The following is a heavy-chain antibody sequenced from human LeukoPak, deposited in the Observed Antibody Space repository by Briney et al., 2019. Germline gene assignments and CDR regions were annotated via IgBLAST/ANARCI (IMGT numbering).Heavy chain of an antibody. CDR2: IKQDGGEK. D-gene: IGHD3-22*01. CDR3: ARDLSHYYDSSGYFGY. V-gene: IGHV3-7*01. CDR1: GFTFKNSW. J-gene: IGHJ4*02. Sequence: GGSLRLSCAASGFTFKNSWMSWVRQAPGKGLEWVANIKQDGGEKYYVDSVKGRFTISRDDAKTSVYLQMNSLRAEDTAVYYCARDLSHYYDSSGYFGYWGQGTLVTVSS.